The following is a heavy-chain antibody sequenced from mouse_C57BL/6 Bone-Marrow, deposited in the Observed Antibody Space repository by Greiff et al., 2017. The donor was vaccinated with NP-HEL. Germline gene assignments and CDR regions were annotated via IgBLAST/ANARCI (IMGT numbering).Heavy chain of an antibody. J-gene: IGHJ2*01. D-gene: IGHD2-4*01. CDR1: GYSITSGYY. CDR2: ISYDGSN. V-gene: IGHV3-6*01. CDR3: ARGGDYDYLDY. Sequence: EVQVVESGPGLVKPSQSLSLTCSVTGYSITSGYYWNWIRQFPGNKLEWMGYISYDGSNNYNPSLKNRISITRDTSKNQFFLKLNSVTTEDTATYYCARGGDYDYLDYWGQGTTLTVSS.